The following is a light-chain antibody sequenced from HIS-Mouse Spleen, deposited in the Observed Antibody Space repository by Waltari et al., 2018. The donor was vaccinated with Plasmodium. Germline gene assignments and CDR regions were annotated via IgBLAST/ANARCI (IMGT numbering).Light chain of an antibody. Sequence: SYELTQPSSVSVSPGQTARITCSGDVLAKKYARWFQQKPGQAPAVVIYKDSERPSGIPGRFSGSSSGTTVTLTISGAQVEDEADYYCYSAADNNRVFGGGTKLTVL. CDR2: KDS. J-gene: IGLJ3*02. CDR3: YSAADNNRV. CDR1: VLAKKY. V-gene: IGLV3-27*01.